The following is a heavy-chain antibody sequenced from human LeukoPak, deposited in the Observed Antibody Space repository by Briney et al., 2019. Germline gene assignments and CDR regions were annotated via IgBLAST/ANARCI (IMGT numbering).Heavy chain of an antibody. D-gene: IGHD1-26*01. CDR3: ARDKWEPRNAFDI. CDR2: IYYSGST. CDR1: GGSISNYY. Sequence: SETLSLTCTVSGGSISNYYWNWIRQPPGKGLEWIGYIYYSGSTNYNPSLKSRVTISLDTSKNQFSLRLSSVTAADTAVYYCARDKWEPRNAFDIWGQGTMVTVSS. V-gene: IGHV4-59*01. J-gene: IGHJ3*02.